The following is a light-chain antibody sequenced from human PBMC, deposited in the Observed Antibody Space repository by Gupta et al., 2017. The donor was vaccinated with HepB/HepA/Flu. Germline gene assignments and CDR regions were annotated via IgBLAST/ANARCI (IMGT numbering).Light chain of an antibody. CDR2: DVS. V-gene: IGLV2-14*03. CDR3: SSYTSSSTLVV. CDR1: SRDVGGYNY. J-gene: IGLJ2*01. Sequence: QSALTPPASVSGSPGQSITISCTGTSRDVGGYNYVSWYQQHPGKAPKLMIYDVSNRPSGVSNRFSGSKSGNTASLTISGLQAEDEADYYCSSYTSSSTLVVFGGGTKLTVL.